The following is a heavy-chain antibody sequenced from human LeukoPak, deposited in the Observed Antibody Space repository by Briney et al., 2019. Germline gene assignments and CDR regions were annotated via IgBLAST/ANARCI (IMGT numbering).Heavy chain of an antibody. CDR3: ARSGLHEPLDY. V-gene: IGHV3-33*01. CDR2: IWYDGSNK. D-gene: IGHD1-14*01. CDR1: GFTFSSYG. J-gene: IGHJ4*02. Sequence: GRSLRLSCAASGFTFSSYGMHWVRQAPGKGLEWVAVIWYDGSNKYHADSVKGRFTISRDNSKNTLYLQMNSLRAEDTAVYYCARSGLHEPLDYWGQGTLVTVSS.